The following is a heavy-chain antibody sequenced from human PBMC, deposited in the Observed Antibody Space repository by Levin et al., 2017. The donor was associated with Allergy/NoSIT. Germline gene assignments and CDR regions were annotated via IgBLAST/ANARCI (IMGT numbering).Heavy chain of an antibody. Sequence: PTGGSLRLSCAASGFTFNKFGMHWVRQGPGKGLEWVAVISFDASQEYYADSVKGRFTISRDNSKNTLYLQMNSLRPEDTAVYFCAKIGDCSSGVCFWETLHDAFDVWGQGTMVSVSS. CDR3: AKIGDCSSGVCFWETLHDAFDV. CDR1: GFTFNKFG. D-gene: IGHD2-21*02. V-gene: IGHV3-30*18. J-gene: IGHJ3*01. CDR2: ISFDASQE.